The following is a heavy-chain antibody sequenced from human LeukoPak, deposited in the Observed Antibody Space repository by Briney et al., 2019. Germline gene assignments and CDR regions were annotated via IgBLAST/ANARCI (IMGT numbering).Heavy chain of an antibody. D-gene: IGHD4-11*01. V-gene: IGHV1-2*02. CDR2: INPNSGET. CDR1: GYTFTDYY. Sequence: PGASVTVSCKPSGYTFTDYYIHWVRQAPGQGLEWMGWINPNSGETNSAQKFQGRVTMTGDTSISTAYMELRRVTSDDTAVYYCARDRDYSNTERGFDYWGQGTLVTVSS. CDR3: ARDRDYSNTERGFDY. J-gene: IGHJ4*02.